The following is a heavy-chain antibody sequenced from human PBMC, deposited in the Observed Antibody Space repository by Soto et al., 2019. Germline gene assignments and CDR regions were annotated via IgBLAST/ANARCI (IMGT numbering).Heavy chain of an antibody. D-gene: IGHD5-12*01. J-gene: IGHJ6*02. CDR3: AGERVGVATNRYYYGMDV. Sequence: QVQLVQSGAEVKKPGSSVKVSCKASGGTFSSYAISWVRQAPGQGLEWMGGIIPIFGTANYAQKFQGRVTITADESTSTAYMELSSLRAEDTAVYYCAGERVGVATNRYYYGMDVWGQGTTVTVSS. CDR2: IIPIFGTA. CDR1: GGTFSSYA. V-gene: IGHV1-69*01.